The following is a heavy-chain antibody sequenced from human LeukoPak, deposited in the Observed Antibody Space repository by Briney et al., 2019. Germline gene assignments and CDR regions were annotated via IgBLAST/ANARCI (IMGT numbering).Heavy chain of an antibody. V-gene: IGHV4-39*07. CDR1: GGSISSTSYY. J-gene: IGHJ4*02. CDR3: AMGATQYAFDY. Sequence: SETMSLTCTVSGGSISSTSYYWGWTRQPPGKGLEWSGSIYYSGSTYYNPSLKSRVTISVDTSKNQFSLKLSSVTAADTAVYYCAMGATQYAFDYWGQGTLVTVSS. CDR2: IYYSGST. D-gene: IGHD1-26*01.